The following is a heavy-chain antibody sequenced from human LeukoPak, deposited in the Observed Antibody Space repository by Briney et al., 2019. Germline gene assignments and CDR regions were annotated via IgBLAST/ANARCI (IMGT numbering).Heavy chain of an antibody. Sequence: GGSLRLSCAASGFTFSSYSMNWVRQAPGKGLEWLSYISSSGRTMYYADSVKGRFTISRDNAKNSLSLQMNSLRAEDTAVYYCARVLRGVIDYFDYWGQGTLVTVSS. CDR1: GFTFSSYS. CDR2: ISSSGRTM. D-gene: IGHD3-10*01. J-gene: IGHJ4*02. CDR3: ARVLRGVIDYFDY. V-gene: IGHV3-48*04.